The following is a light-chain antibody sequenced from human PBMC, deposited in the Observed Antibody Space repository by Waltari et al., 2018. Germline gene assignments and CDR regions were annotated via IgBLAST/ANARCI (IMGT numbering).Light chain of an antibody. V-gene: IGLV2-14*03. CDR3: NSYTSTTSWV. J-gene: IGLJ3*02. CDR2: DVT. CDR1: NTDVGGYNY. Sequence: QSALTQPASVSGSPGQSITISCTGTNTDVGGYNYVSWYQHHPGKAPKLLIYDVTNRPPGVSDRFSGSKSGNTAALTISGLQAEDEADYYCNSYTSTTSWVFGGGTKLTVL.